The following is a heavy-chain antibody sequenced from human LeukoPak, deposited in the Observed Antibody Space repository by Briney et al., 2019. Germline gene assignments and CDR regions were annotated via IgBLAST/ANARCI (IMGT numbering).Heavy chain of an antibody. V-gene: IGHV3-53*01. CDR2: IYDGGST. CDR3: ARDMYFGSGTPMQYGMDV. D-gene: IGHD3-10*01. Sequence: GGSLRLSCEASGFDVSSNFMSWVRLAPGKGLEWVSVIYDGGSTYYKDSVKGRFTISRDISQNMVYLQLSSLRAEDAAVYYCARDMYFGSGTPMQYGMDVWGQGTTVTVSS. J-gene: IGHJ6*02. CDR1: GFDVSSNF.